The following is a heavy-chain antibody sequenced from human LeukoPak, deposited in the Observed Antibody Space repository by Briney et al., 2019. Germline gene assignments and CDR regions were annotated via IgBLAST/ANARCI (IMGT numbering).Heavy chain of an antibody. CDR1: GFTVSSNY. CDR3: ARSPYGSGSYYNVWWFDP. Sequence: GGSLRLSCAASGFTVSSNYMSWVRQAPGKGLEWVSVIYSGGSTYYADSVKGRFTISRDNSKNTLYLQMNSLRAEDTAVYYCARSPYGSGSYYNVWWFDPWGQGTLVTVSS. CDR2: IYSGGST. D-gene: IGHD3-10*01. V-gene: IGHV3-53*01. J-gene: IGHJ5*02.